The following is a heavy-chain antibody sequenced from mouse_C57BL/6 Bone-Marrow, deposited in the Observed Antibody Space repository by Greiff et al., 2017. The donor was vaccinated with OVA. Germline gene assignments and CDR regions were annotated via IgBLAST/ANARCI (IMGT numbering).Heavy chain of an antibody. CDR2: ISNGGGST. V-gene: IGHV5-12*01. Sequence: EVQVVESGGGLVQPGGSLQLSCAASGFTFSDYYMYWVRQTPEKRLEWVAYISNGGGSTYYPDTVKGRFTISRDNAKNTLYLQMSRLKAEDTAMYYCARQGDYAMDYWGQGTSVTVSS. CDR3: ARQGDYAMDY. CDR1: GFTFSDYY. J-gene: IGHJ4*01.